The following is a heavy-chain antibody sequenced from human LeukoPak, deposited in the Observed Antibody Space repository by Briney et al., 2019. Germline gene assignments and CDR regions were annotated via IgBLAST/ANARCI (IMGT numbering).Heavy chain of an antibody. CDR3: ARDHNYYGSAWFDP. D-gene: IGHD3-10*01. Sequence: SETLSLTCTVSGGSISSSSYYWGWIRQPPGKGLEWIGSIYYSGSTYYNPSLKSRVTISVDTSKNQFSLKLSSVTAADTAVYYCARDHNYYGSAWFDPWGQGTLVTVSS. J-gene: IGHJ5*02. CDR1: GGSISSSSYY. CDR2: IYYSGST. V-gene: IGHV4-39*07.